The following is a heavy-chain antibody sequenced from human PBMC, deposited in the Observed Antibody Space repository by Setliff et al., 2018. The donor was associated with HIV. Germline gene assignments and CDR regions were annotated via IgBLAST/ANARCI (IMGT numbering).Heavy chain of an antibody. J-gene: IGHJ6*01. CDR1: GGSISSGGYS. CDR3: ARISQPLDYATDV. V-gene: IGHV4-30-2*01. CDR2: IFHSGRI. Sequence: PSETLSLTCAVSGGSISSGGYSWTWIRQPPGKGLEWIAYIFHSGRIYYNPTRKSRVTMSVDRSKNHLSLNVTSVTAADTAVYYCARISQPLDYATDVWGQGTTVTVSS. D-gene: IGHD6-13*01.